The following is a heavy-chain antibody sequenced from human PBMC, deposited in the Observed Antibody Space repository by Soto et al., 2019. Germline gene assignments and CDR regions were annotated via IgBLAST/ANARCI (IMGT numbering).Heavy chain of an antibody. CDR3: ARVPDR. CDR2: IYHSGNT. J-gene: IGHJ5*02. CDR1: GGSISSGGYS. Sequence: PSETLSLTCAVSGGSISSGGYSWSWIRQPPGKGLEWIGYIYHSGNTYYNPSLKSRVTISVDRSKNQYSLKLSSVNAADTAVYYCARVPDRWGQGTLVTVPS. V-gene: IGHV4-30-2*01. D-gene: IGHD2-2*01.